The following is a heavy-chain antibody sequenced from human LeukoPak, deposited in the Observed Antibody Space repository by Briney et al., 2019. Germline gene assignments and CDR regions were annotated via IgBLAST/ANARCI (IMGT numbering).Heavy chain of an antibody. J-gene: IGHJ5*02. CDR2: ITSNGGST. D-gene: IGHD3-10*01. V-gene: IGHV3-64D*06. CDR3: VKGSGSYYYGSGSSLFDP. CDR1: GFTFSSYA. Sequence: GGSLRLSCSASGFTFSSYAMYWVRQAPGKGLECVSAITSNGGSTYYADSAKGRFTVSRDNSKNTLYLQMSSLRDEDTAVYYCVKGSGSYYYGSGSSLFDPWGQGTLVTVSS.